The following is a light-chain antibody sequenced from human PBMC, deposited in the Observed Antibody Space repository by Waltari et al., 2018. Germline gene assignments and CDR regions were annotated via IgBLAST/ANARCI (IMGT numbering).Light chain of an antibody. J-gene: IGKJ1*01. CDR3: QNHERLPAT. Sequence: EIVLTQSPGTLSLSPGERATLSCRASQSIGRYLVWYQQKPGQAPRLVIYAASSRATGIPDRFSGSGSGTDFSLTISRLEPEDFAVYYCQNHERLPATFGQGTKVEIK. CDR1: QSIGRY. V-gene: IGKV3-20*01. CDR2: AAS.